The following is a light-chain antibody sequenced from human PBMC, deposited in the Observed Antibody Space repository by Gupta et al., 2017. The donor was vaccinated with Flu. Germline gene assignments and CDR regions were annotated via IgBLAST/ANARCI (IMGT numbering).Light chain of an antibody. CDR1: SDVGNENR. CDR2: EVD. Sequence: SDVGNENRVSGDQHQTGKDPKVIIYEVDKRPSGVSDRCSGSKSGNTSALTISGLQAEDEGDYYCCADAGRNTPHVIFGGGNKLTVL. CDR3: CADAGRNTPHVI. J-gene: IGLJ2*01. V-gene: IGLV2-23*02.